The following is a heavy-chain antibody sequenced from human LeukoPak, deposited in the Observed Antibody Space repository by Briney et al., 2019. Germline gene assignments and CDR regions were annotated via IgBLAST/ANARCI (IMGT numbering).Heavy chain of an antibody. CDR3: ARLSSPRGSFDY. CDR2: IYPGDSDT. Sequence: GESLNISCKGSGYSFTSYWIGWVRQMPGEGLEWMGTIYPGDSDTRYSPSLQGQVTISADKSITTAYLQWSSLKASDTAIYYCARLSSPRGSFDYWGQGTLVTVSS. D-gene: IGHD6-13*01. V-gene: IGHV5-51*01. J-gene: IGHJ4*02. CDR1: GYSFTSYW.